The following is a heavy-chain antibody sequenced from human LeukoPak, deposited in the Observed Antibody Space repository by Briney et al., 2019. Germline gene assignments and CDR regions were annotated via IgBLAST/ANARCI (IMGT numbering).Heavy chain of an antibody. V-gene: IGHV3-33*08. D-gene: IGHD3-22*01. CDR1: GFTFSSYA. Sequence: PGGSLRLSCAASGFTFSSYAMSWVRQAPGKGLEWVAVIWYDGSNKYYADSVKGRFTISRDNSKNTLYLQMNSLRAEDTAVYYCARDKNYYDSSGFDYWGQGTLVTVSS. CDR2: IWYDGSNK. CDR3: ARDKNYYDSSGFDY. J-gene: IGHJ4*02.